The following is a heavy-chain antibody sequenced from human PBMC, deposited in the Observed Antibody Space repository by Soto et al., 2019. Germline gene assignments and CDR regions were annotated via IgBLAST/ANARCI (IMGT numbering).Heavy chain of an antibody. CDR1: GYTFTTYG. J-gene: IGHJ6*02. D-gene: IGHD6-19*01. CDR2: ISAYNGNT. CDR3: ARSSAVAATDYYYGMDV. V-gene: IGHV1-18*01. Sequence: QVQLVQSGAEVKKPGASVKVSCKASGYTFTTYGINWVRQAPGQGLEWMGWISAYNGNTNYAQKLQGRVTMTTDTSTRTAYMELRSLRSDDTAVYYCARSSAVAATDYYYGMDVWGQGTTVTVSS.